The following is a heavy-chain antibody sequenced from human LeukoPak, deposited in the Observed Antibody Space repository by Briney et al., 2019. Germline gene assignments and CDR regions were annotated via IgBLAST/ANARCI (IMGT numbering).Heavy chain of an antibody. CDR3: ARVTTGGDVDY. CDR2: IYTSGST. Sequence: SQTLSLTCTVSGGSISSGSYYWSWIRQPAGKGLEWIGRIYTSGSTNYNPSLKSRVTISVDTSKNQFSLKLSSVTAADTAVCYCARVTTGGDVDYWGQGTLVTVSS. V-gene: IGHV4-61*02. D-gene: IGHD2-8*02. CDR1: GGSISSGSYY. J-gene: IGHJ4*02.